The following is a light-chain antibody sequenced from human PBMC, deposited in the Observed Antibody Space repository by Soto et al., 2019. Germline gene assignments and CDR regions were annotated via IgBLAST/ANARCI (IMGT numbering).Light chain of an antibody. J-gene: IGLJ3*02. Sequence: QSVLTQPPSASETPGQRVTISCSGSSSNIGSNYVYWHQRLPGTAPRPLIYKNDQRPSGVPDRFSGSKSGTSASLAISGLRPEDESDYYCATWDDRLSAWVFGGGTKLTVL. CDR1: SSNIGSNY. CDR2: KND. V-gene: IGLV1-47*01. CDR3: ATWDDRLSAWV.